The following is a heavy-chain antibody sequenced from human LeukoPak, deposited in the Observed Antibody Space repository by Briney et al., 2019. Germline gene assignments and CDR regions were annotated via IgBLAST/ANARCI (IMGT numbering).Heavy chain of an antibody. Sequence: GASVNLSFNASGYTFTIYGISWVRLPPAQGHELMGRISTYNGNTNYAHKLQSRVTITTDTSTSNDYMELRSQRSADKDRYYFARDSDYDDYVSWGQGTLVTVSS. D-gene: IGHD4-17*01. CDR3: ARDSDYDDYVS. J-gene: IGHJ4*02. V-gene: IGHV1-18*01. CDR1: GYTFTIYG. CDR2: ISTYNGNT.